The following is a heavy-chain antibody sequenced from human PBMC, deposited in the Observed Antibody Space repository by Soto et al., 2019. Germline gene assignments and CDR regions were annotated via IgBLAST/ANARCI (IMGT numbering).Heavy chain of an antibody. J-gene: IGHJ5*02. CDR3: ARRTTVTTPLNWFDP. D-gene: IGHD4-17*01. CDR2: IYYSGST. Sequence: SETLSLTCTVSGGSISSSSYYWGWIRQPPGKGLEWIGSIYYSGSTYYNPSLKSRVTISVDTSKNQFSLKLSSVTAADTAVYYCARRTTVTTPLNWFDPWGQGTLVTVSS. V-gene: IGHV4-39*01. CDR1: GGSISSSSYY.